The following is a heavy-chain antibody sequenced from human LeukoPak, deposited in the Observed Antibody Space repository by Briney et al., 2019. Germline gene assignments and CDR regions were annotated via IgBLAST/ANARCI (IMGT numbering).Heavy chain of an antibody. CDR3: ARDDCSTTPCYAY. J-gene: IGHJ4*02. D-gene: IGHD2-2*01. V-gene: IGHV3-33*01. Sequence: PGGSLRLSCTTSGFTFTNYGMNWVRQAPGKGLEWVAAIWYDGSKTSYTDSVKGRFTVSRDISKNTEYLQMNGLKAEDTAVYYCARDDCSTTPCYAYWGQGTLVTVSS. CDR1: GFTFTNYG. CDR2: IWYDGSKT.